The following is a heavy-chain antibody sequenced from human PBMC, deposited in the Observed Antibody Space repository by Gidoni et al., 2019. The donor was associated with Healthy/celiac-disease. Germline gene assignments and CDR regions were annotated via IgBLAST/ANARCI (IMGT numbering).Heavy chain of an antibody. CDR1: GFSLSNARMG. CDR3: ARGYTTGTTPAPFDY. D-gene: IGHD1-1*01. CDR2: IFSNDEK. V-gene: IGHV2-26*01. Sequence: QVTLKESGPVLVKPTETLTLTCTVSGFSLSNARMGVSWIRQPPGKALEWLAHIFSNDEKSYSTSLKSRLTISKDTSKSQLVLTMTNRDPVDTATYYCARGYTTGTTPAPFDYWGQGTLVTVSS. J-gene: IGHJ4*02.